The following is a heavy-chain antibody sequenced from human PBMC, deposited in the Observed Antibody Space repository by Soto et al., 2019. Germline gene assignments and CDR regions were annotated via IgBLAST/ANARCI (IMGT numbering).Heavy chain of an antibody. V-gene: IGHV4-30-2*01. CDR3: ARGPPLLW. D-gene: IGHD2-21*01. CDR2: IYHSGST. J-gene: IGHJ4*02. CDR1: GGPLSSGGYS. Sequence: ASETPSLTCAVSGGPLSSGGYSLGWIRQPPGKGLECIGYIYHSGSTYYNPSLKSRVTISVDRSKNQFSLKLSSVTAADTAVYYCARGPPLLWWSQGTLVTVSS.